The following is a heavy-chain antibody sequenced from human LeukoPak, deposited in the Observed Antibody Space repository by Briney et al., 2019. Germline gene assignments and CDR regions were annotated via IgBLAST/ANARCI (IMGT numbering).Heavy chain of an antibody. D-gene: IGHD5-24*01. V-gene: IGHV3-30-3*01. CDR1: GFSFRDYA. CDR2: ISYDGSNK. CDR3: ARDLRWLQCFDY. Sequence: PGGSLSLPCAASGFSFRDYARHWVREAPGTGREWWAIISYDGSNKEYADSLKGRFTISRDNSKNTLYLQMNSLRVEDAAVYYCARDLRWLQCFDYWGRGTLVTVSS. J-gene: IGHJ4*02.